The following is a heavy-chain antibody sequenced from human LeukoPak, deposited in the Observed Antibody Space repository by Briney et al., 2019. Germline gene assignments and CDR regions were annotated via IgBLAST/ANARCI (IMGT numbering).Heavy chain of an antibody. CDR1: GFTFSGFW. V-gene: IGHV3-7*05. CDR3: ARVLPFGYDSIGRALDI. Sequence: PGGSLRLSCAVSGFTFSGFWMSWSRQAPGKGLEWVASINSDGSEGYYADVVKGRFTISRDNAKNSLYLQINSLRAEDTAVYYCARVLPFGYDSIGRALDIWGQGTVVSVSS. J-gene: IGHJ3*02. D-gene: IGHD3-22*01. CDR2: INSDGSEG.